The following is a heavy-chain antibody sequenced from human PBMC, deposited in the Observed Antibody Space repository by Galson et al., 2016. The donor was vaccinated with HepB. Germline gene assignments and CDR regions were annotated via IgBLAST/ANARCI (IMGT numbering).Heavy chain of an antibody. D-gene: IGHD2-21*01. J-gene: IGHJ4*02. V-gene: IGHV3-48*03. CDR1: GFTFSRYE. CDR2: ISYTNAV. CDR3: AREMSVISHLFDF. Sequence: SLRLSCAASGFTFSRYEFNWVRQASGKGLEWVSHISYTNAVSYAASVKGRFTISRDNDGDSLFLEMRGLRVEDTAVYYCAREMSVISHLFDFWGQGTLVTVSS.